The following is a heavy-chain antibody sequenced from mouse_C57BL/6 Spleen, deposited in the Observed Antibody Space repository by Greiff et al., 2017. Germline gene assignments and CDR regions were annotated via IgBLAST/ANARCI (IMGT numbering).Heavy chain of an antibody. J-gene: IGHJ4*01. Sequence: EVKVVESEGGLVQPGSSMKLSCTASGFTFSDYYMAWVRQVPEKGLEWVANLNYDGSSTYYLDSLKSRFIISRDNAKNILYLQMSSLKSEDTATYYCARALYDYDDGYYAMDYWGQGTSVTVSS. D-gene: IGHD2-4*01. CDR1: GFTFSDYY. V-gene: IGHV5-16*01. CDR3: ARALYDYDDGYYAMDY. CDR2: LNYDGSST.